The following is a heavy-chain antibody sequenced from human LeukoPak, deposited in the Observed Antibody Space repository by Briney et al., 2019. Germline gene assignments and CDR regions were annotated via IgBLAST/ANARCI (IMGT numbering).Heavy chain of an antibody. D-gene: IGHD3-3*01. J-gene: IGHJ4*02. Sequence: GGSLRLSCAASRFTFSSYAMHWVRQAPGKGLEWVAVISYDGSNKYYADSVKGRFTISRDNPKNTLYLQMNSLRAEDTAVYYCARERYGSGHPGYWGQGTLVTVSS. CDR2: ISYDGSNK. V-gene: IGHV3-30-3*01. CDR3: ARERYGSGHPGY. CDR1: RFTFSSYA.